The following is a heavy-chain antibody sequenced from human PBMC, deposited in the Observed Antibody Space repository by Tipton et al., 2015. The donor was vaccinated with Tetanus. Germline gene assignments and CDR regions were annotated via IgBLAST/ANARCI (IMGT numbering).Heavy chain of an antibody. CDR2: VYSSGST. V-gene: IGHV4-59*01. CDR3: ARDHRLSASYAGWFDP. D-gene: IGHD1-26*01. J-gene: IGHJ5*02. Sequence: WSWIRQPPGKGLEWIGNVYSSGSTYYNPSLKGRVTISVDTSTTQFSLRLNSVTAADTAIYYCARDHRLSASYAGWFDPWGQGTLVTVSS.